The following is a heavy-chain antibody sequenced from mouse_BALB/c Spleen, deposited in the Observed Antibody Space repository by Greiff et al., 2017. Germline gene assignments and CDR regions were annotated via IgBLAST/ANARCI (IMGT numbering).Heavy chain of an antibody. D-gene: IGHD2-1*01. Sequence: VKLMESGAELARPGASVKMSCKASGYTFTSYTMHWVKQRPGQGLEWIGYINPSSGYTNYNQKFKDKATLTADKSSSTAYMQLSSLTSEDSAVYYCALYGNYGGFAYWGQGTLVTVSA. J-gene: IGHJ3*01. V-gene: IGHV1-4*01. CDR1: GYTFTSYT. CDR3: ALYGNYGGFAY. CDR2: INPSSGYT.